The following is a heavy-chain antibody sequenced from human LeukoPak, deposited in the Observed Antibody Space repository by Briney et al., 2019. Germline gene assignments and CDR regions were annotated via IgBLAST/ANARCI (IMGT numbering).Heavy chain of an antibody. CDR2: INHSGST. CDR1: GGSFSGCY. D-gene: IGHD3-10*01. V-gene: IGHV4-34*01. Sequence: SETLSLTCAVYGGSFSGCYWSWIRQPPGKGLEWIGEINHSGSTNYNPSLKSRVTTSVDTSKNQFSLKLSSVTAADTAVYYCARGISGSPFDYWGQGTLVTVSS. CDR3: ARGISGSPFDY. J-gene: IGHJ4*02.